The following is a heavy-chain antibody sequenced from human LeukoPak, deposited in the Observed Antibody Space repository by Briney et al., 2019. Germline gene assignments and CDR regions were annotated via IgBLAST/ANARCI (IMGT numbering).Heavy chain of an antibody. CDR1: GYTFTSYA. CDR2: INAGNGKT. CDR3: ARDGTHFSSGYRGRYPNWFDP. V-gene: IGHV1-3*01. Sequence: ASVKVSCKASGYTFTSYAMHWVRQAPGQRLEWMGWINAGNGKTKYSQKFQGRVTITRDTSASTAYMELSSLRSEDTAVYYCARDGTHFSSGYRGRYPNWFDPWGQGTLVTVSS. D-gene: IGHD6-19*01. J-gene: IGHJ5*02.